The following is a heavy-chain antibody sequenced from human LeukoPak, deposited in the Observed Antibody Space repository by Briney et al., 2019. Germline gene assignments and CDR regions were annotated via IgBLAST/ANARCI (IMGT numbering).Heavy chain of an antibody. J-gene: IGHJ3*02. Sequence: WASVKVSCKASGYTFTSYYMHWVRQAPGQGLEWMGIINPSGGSTSYAQKFQGRVTMTRDTSTSTVYMELSSLRSEDTAVYYCARDQPHCSGGSCYPGGAFDIWGQGTMVTVSS. D-gene: IGHD2-15*01. CDR2: INPSGGST. CDR3: ARDQPHCSGGSCYPGGAFDI. CDR1: GYTFTSYY. V-gene: IGHV1-46*01.